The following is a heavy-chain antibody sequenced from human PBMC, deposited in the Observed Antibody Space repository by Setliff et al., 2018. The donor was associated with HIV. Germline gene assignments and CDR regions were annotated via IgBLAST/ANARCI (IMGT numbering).Heavy chain of an antibody. D-gene: IGHD3-10*01. J-gene: IGHJ5*02. V-gene: IGHV4-39*01. CDR3: ARSTYYYGSGKGSGWFDP. CDR1: GSSVSGSSYY. Sequence: PSETLSLTCTVSGSSVSGSSYYWGWIRQPPGKGLEWIGSLDYSGTTYYNPSLKSRVTISVDTSKNQFSLKLSSVTAADTAVYYCARSTYYYGSGKGSGWFDPWGQGTLVTVSS. CDR2: LDYSGTT.